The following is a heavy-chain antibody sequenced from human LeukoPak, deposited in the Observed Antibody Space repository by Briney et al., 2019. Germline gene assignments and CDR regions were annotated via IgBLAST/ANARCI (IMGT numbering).Heavy chain of an antibody. Sequence: PGGSLRPSCAASGFTFDDYAMHWVRHAPGKGLEWVSGISWNSGSIGYADSVKGRFTISRDNAKNSLYLQMNSLRAEDTALYYCAKDYLRSGWYGGGSASFDYWGQGTLVTVSS. CDR2: ISWNSGSI. CDR1: GFTFDDYA. V-gene: IGHV3-9*01. D-gene: IGHD6-19*01. J-gene: IGHJ4*02. CDR3: AKDYLRSGWYGGGSASFDY.